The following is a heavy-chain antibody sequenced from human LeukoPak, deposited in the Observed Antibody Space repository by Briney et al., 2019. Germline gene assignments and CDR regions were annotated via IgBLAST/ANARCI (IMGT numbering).Heavy chain of an antibody. D-gene: IGHD6-13*01. Sequence: GGSLRLSCAASGFTFSDAWMSWVRQAPGKGLEWVGRIKSKTDGGTTDYAAPVKVRFTISRDDSKNTLYLQMNSLKTEDTAVYYCTTIAAAGQYDYWGQGTLVTVSS. J-gene: IGHJ4*02. CDR1: GFTFSDAW. CDR3: TTIAAAGQYDY. V-gene: IGHV3-15*01. CDR2: IKSKTDGGTT.